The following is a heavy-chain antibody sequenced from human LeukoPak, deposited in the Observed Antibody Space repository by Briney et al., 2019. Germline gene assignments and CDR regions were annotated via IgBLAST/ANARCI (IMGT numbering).Heavy chain of an antibody. CDR3: ARGDYVLDS. CDR2: IYTVGST. CDR1: GFTVSSNY. D-gene: IGHD4-17*01. Sequence: PGGSLRLSCAASGFTVSSNYKTWVRQAPGKGLEWVSFIYTVGSTYYADSVKGRFTISRDNSKNTLFLQMNSLRLEDTAVYYCARGDYVLDSWGQGTLVTVSS. V-gene: IGHV3-66*02. J-gene: IGHJ4*02.